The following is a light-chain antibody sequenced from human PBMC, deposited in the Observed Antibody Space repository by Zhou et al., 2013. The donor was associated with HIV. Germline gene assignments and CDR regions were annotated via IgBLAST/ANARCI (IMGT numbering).Light chain of an antibody. CDR1: EGISNY. Sequence: DIQVTQSPSSLSASIGDTVTITCQTSEGISNYLNWYQQKLGAAPKLLISASSILQHGVPSRFTASGSGTDFTLTINTLQSEDFATYYCQQSYSTPPTFGQGTRLDI. CDR2: ASS. V-gene: IGKV1-39*01. CDR3: QQSYSTPPT. J-gene: IGKJ5*01.